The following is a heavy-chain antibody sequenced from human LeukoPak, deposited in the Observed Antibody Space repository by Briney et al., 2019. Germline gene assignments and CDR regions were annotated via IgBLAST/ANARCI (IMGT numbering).Heavy chain of an antibody. CDR3: ARDYGDYAGWFDP. V-gene: IGHV3-30-3*01. CDR1: GFTFSSYA. Sequence: PGGSLRLSCAASGFTFSSYAMHWVRQAPGKGLEWVAVISYDGSNKYYADSVKGRFTISRDNSKNTLYLQMNSLRAEDTAVYYCARDYGDYAGWFDPWGQGTLVTVSS. J-gene: IGHJ5*02. D-gene: IGHD4-17*01. CDR2: ISYDGSNK.